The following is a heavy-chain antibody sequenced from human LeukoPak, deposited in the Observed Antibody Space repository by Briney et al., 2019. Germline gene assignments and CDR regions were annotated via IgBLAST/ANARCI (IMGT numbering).Heavy chain of an antibody. CDR1: GGSISSYY. CDR3: ASSTGYSGYVADY. Sequence: SETLSLTCTVSGGSISSYYWSWIRQPPGKGLEWIGYIYYSGSTNYNPSLKSRVTISVDTSKNQFSLKLSSVTAADTAVYYCASSTGYSGYVADYWGQGTLVTVSS. J-gene: IGHJ4*02. CDR2: IYYSGST. D-gene: IGHD5-12*01. V-gene: IGHV4-59*12.